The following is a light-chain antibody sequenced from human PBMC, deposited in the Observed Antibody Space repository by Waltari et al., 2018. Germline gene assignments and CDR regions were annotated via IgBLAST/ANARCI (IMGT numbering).Light chain of an antibody. J-gene: IGKJ1*01. V-gene: IGKV3-20*01. Sequence: VLTPSPGSLSSSQGERVIISCRASQSVSRALAWNQQKPGQAPRLRIFCASNRATGIPDRFSGSGSETDFSLTISRLEPEDFAVYYCQHYVRLPATFGRGTKVEIK. CDR3: QHYVRLPAT. CDR1: QSVSRA. CDR2: CAS.